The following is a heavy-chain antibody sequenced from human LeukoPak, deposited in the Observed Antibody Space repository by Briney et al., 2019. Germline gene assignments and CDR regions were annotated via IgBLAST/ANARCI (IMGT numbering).Heavy chain of an antibody. Sequence: SETLSLTCTVSGGSISSYYWNWIRQPPGKGLEWIGYIYYSGSTNYNPSLKSRVTISVDTSKNQFSLTLSSVTAAGTAVYYCASFYDFWSGYLNWGQGTLVTVSS. CDR1: GGSISSYY. V-gene: IGHV4-59*01. J-gene: IGHJ4*02. D-gene: IGHD3-3*01. CDR3: ASFYDFWSGYLN. CDR2: IYYSGST.